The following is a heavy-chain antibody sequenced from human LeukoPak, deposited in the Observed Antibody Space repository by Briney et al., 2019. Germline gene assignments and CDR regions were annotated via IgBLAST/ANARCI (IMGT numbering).Heavy chain of an antibody. J-gene: IGHJ4*02. D-gene: IGHD6-19*01. CDR3: ASPWLVNAY. CDR1: GFTFSSYG. CDR2: ISSSSSYI. V-gene: IGHV3-21*01. Sequence: PGGSLRLSCAASGFTFSSYGMHWVRQAPGKGLEWVSSISSSSSYIYYADSVKGRFTISRDNAKNSLYLQMNSLRAEDTAVYYCASPWLVNAYWGQGTLVTVSS.